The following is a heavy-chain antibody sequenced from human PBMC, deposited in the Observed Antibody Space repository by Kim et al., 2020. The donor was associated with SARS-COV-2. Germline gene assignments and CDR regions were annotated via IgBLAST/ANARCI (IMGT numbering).Heavy chain of an antibody. CDR2: INVDNGKT. J-gene: IGHJ4*02. CDR1: GYPFTSYA. CDR3: VREEKTHLRFDC. V-gene: IGHV1-3*01. Sequence: ASVKVSCKASGYPFTSYAMHWVRQAPGQRLEWMGWINVDNGKTRYSQKFQGRVTITRDTSASTVYMEWSSLRSEDTAVYYCVREEKTHLRFDCWGQGTLVTVSS.